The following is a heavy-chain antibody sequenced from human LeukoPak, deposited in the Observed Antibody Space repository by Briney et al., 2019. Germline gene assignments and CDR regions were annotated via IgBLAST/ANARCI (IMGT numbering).Heavy chain of an antibody. J-gene: IGHJ6*03. CDR3: TRLGSYYPLDYYYYYMDV. D-gene: IGHD1-26*01. V-gene: IGHV3-30*02. CDR2: IRYDGSNK. Sequence: PGGSLRLSCAASGFTFSSYGMHWVRQAPGKGLEWVAFIRYDGSNKYYADSVKGRFTISRDNSKNTLYLQMNSLRAEDTAVYYCTRLGSYYPLDYYYYYMDVWGKGTTVTVSS. CDR1: GFTFSSYG.